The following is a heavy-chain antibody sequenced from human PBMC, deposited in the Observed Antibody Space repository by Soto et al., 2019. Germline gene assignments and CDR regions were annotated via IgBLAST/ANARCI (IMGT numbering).Heavy chain of an antibody. J-gene: IGHJ4*02. V-gene: IGHV3-9*01. CDR1: GLTFDDYA. Sequence: EVQLVESGGGLVQPGRSLRLSCAASGLTFDDYAMHWVRQAPGKGLEWVSGISWNSGSIGYADSVKGRFTISRDNAKNSLYLQMNSLRAEDTALYYCAQSRVGGITYYFDYWGQGSLVTVSS. CDR2: ISWNSGSI. D-gene: IGHD2-15*01. CDR3: AQSRVGGITYYFDY.